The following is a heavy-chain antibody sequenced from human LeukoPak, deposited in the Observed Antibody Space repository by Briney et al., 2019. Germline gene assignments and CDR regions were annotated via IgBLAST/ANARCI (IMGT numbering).Heavy chain of an antibody. CDR2: INWNGGST. V-gene: IGHV3-20*04. CDR3: ARYYDFDYYYYYMDV. J-gene: IGHJ6*03. D-gene: IGHD3-3*01. CDR1: GFTFDDYG. Sequence: GGSLRLSCAASGFTFDDYGMSWVRQAPGKGLEWVSGINWNGGSTGYADSVKGRSTISRDNAKNSLYLQMNSLRAEDTALYYCARYYDFDYYYYYMDVWGKGTTVTVSS.